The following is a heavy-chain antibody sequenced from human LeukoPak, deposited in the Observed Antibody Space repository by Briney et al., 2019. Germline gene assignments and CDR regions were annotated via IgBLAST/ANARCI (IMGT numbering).Heavy chain of an antibody. CDR3: AKDRGGVDTAMVFDY. CDR2: INSDGSKT. V-gene: IGHV3-74*01. Sequence: PGGSLRLSCVASGFTFSNSWMHWVRQAPGKGLVWVSLINSDGSKTTYADSVKGRFTISRDNSKNTLYLQMNSLRAEDTAVYYCAKDRGGVDTAMVFDYWGQGTLVTVSS. J-gene: IGHJ4*02. CDR1: GFTFSNSW. D-gene: IGHD5-18*01.